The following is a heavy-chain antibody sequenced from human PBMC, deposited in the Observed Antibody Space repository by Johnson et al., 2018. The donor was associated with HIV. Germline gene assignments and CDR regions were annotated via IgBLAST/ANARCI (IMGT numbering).Heavy chain of an antibody. Sequence: VQLVESGGGLVQPGRSLRLSCAASGLTFDDYAMHWVRQAPGKGLEWVSGISWNSGSIGYADSVKGRFTISRDNAKNSLYLQMNSLRAEDTALYYCAKDMGAYQLLYAFDIWGQGTMVTVSS. J-gene: IGHJ3*02. CDR2: ISWNSGSI. CDR3: AKDMGAYQLLYAFDI. D-gene: IGHD2-2*02. CDR1: GLTFDDYA. V-gene: IGHV3-9*01.